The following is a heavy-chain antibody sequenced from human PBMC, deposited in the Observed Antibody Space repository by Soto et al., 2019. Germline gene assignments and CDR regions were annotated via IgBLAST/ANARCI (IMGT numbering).Heavy chain of an antibody. J-gene: IGHJ5*02. Sequence: WGSLRLSCEASGFIFSSYAISLCRHAPWKWLEWVSTISGTGVNTYYADSVKGRFTVSRDNSKNTVWLQMNSLRAADSSVYYCAKDSVHNLYRTSSLEDCFGPWGQGTQVTVSS. CDR3: AKDSVHNLYRTSSLEDCFGP. D-gene: IGHD6-6*01. V-gene: IGHV3-23*01. CDR2: ISGTGVNT. CDR1: GFIFSSYA.